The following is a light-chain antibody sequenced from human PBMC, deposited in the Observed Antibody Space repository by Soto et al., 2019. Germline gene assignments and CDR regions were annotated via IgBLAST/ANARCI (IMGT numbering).Light chain of an antibody. CDR3: QQYSTSPIS. CDR1: QVTSRY. Sequence: ENVLTQSPGTLSLSPGERATLSCSASQVTSRYLSWYQQRPGQAPRLLIYGASSRATGIPDRLSGSGSGTDFTLTISRLEPEDFAVYYCQQYSTSPISFGQGTRLEIK. V-gene: IGKV3-20*01. J-gene: IGKJ5*01. CDR2: GAS.